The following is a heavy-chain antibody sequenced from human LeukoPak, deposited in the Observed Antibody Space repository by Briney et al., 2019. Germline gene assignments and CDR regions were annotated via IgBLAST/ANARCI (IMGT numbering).Heavy chain of an antibody. D-gene: IGHD1-26*01. Sequence: KTSETLSLTCAVYGGSFSGYYWSWIRQPPGKGLEWIGEINHSGSTNYNPSLKSRVTISVDTSKNQFSLKLSSVTAADTAVYYCARGDLDGRVLGEGYYYYYGMDVWGQGTTVTVSS. CDR1: GGSFSGYY. J-gene: IGHJ6*02. CDR2: INHSGST. V-gene: IGHV4-34*01. CDR3: ARGDLDGRVLGEGYYYYYGMDV.